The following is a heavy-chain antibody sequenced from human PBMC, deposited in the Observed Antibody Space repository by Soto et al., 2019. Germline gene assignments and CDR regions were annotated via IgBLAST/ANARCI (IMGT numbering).Heavy chain of an antibody. Sequence: EVQLVESGGGLVQPGGSLRLSCAASGFTFSSHYMAWVRQAPGKGLEWVANINRDGSEKNYVDSVKGRFTISRDNAKNSLYLQMNSLRAEDTAVYYCARGGGVRRIDYWGQGTLVTVSS. CDR2: INRDGSEK. V-gene: IGHV3-7*01. D-gene: IGHD2-8*02. CDR3: ARGGGVRRIDY. CDR1: GFTFSSHY. J-gene: IGHJ4*02.